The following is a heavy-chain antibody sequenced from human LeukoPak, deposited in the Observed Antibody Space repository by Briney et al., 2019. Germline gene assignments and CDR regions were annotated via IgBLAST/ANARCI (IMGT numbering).Heavy chain of an antibody. CDR2: INHSGST. V-gene: IGHV4-34*01. Sequence: SETLSLTCGVDGGSFSGYYWNWIRQPPGKGLEWIGEINHSGSTNYNPSLKRRVTISVDMSQNQFSVRLSSVTAADTAVYYCARGRYLTTGGGAAAGFLDYWGQGTLVTVSS. D-gene: IGHD6-13*01. J-gene: IGHJ4*02. CDR3: ARGRYLTTGGGAAAGFLDY. CDR1: GGSFSGYY.